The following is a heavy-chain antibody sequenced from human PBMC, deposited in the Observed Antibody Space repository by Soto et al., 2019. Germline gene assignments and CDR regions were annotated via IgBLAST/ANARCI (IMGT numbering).Heavy chain of an antibody. V-gene: IGHV1-8*01. CDR2: MNPNSGNT. J-gene: IGHJ6*03. CDR1: GYTFTSYD. D-gene: IGHD4-4*01. Sequence: ASVKVSCKASGYTFTSYDINWVRQATGQGLEWMGWMNPNSGNTGYAQKFQGRVTMTRNTSISTAYMELSSLRSEDTAVYYCASSSTVTTWDYYYYMDVWGKGTTVTVSS. CDR3: ASSSTVTTWDYYYYMDV.